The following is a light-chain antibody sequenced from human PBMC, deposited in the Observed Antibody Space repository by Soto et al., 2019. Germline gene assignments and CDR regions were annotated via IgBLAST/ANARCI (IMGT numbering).Light chain of an antibody. J-gene: IGKJ5*01. CDR3: QQYGSSPPIT. CDR2: GAS. CDR1: QRISNNY. V-gene: IGKV3-20*01. Sequence: EIVLTQSPGTLSLSPGERATLSCRASQRISNNYLAWYQQRPGQAPRLLIYGASSRANGIPERFSGSASGADFALTVSSLEPEDFAVYYCQQYGSSPPITFGQGTRLEI.